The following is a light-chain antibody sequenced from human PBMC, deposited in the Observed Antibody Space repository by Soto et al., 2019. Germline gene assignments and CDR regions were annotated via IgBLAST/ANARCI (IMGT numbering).Light chain of an antibody. V-gene: IGKV1-9*01. Sequence: DIQLTQSPSFLSASVGDRVTITCRASQDISGFLGWYQQKPGRAPELLIYGASSLQSGVPSRFSGSESGTEFTLTISSLQPEDFATYYCQQLNDYPLTFGPGTKVDIK. CDR1: QDISGF. CDR3: QQLNDYPLT. CDR2: GAS. J-gene: IGKJ3*01.